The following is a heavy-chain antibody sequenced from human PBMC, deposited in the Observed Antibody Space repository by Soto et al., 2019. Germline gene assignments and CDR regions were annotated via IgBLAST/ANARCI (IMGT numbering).Heavy chain of an antibody. D-gene: IGHD2-15*01. J-gene: IGHJ6*02. CDR3: ARDQSQGYCSGGSCSYYYYYGMDV. Sequence: PSETLSLTCAVYGGSFSGYYWSWIRQPPGKGLDWIGEINHSESTNYNPSLKNPVTISVDKSKNQFSLKLSSVTAADTAVYYCARDQSQGYCSGGSCSYYYYYGMDVWGQGTTVTVSS. CDR2: INHSEST. CDR1: GGSFSGYY. V-gene: IGHV4-34*01.